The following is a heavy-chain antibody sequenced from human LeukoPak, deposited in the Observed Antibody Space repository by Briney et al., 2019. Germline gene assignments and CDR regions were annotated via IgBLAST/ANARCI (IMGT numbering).Heavy chain of an antibody. D-gene: IGHD6-19*01. CDR2: IRYDGSNK. J-gene: IGHJ3*02. CDR1: GFTFSYYG. V-gene: IGHV3-30*02. CDR3: AKEKNCGWHDAFDI. Sequence: GGSLRLSCATSGFTFSYYGMHWLRRAPGKWLEWVAIIRYDGSNKYYADSVKGRFTISRDNSKNTLCLQMNSLRAEDTAVYYCAKEKNCGWHDAFDIWGQGTMVTVSS.